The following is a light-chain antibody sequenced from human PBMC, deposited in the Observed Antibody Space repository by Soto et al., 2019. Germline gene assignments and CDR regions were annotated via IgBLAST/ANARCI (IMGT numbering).Light chain of an antibody. J-gene: IGLJ3*02. CDR2: VDTDGSH. V-gene: IGLV4-69*01. CDR3: QTWGTGIWV. CDR1: SEHSSYA. Sequence: QLVLTQSPSASASLGASVKLTCTLSSEHSSYAIAWHQQQPEKGPRYLMKVDTDGSHAKGDGIPDRFSGSSSGAERYLTISSLQSEDEADYYCQTWGTGIWVFGGGTKVTVL.